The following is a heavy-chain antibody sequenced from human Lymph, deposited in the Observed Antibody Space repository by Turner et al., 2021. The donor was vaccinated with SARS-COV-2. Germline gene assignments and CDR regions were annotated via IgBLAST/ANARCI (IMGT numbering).Heavy chain of an antibody. CDR3: AKDPGYCSGGSCYSRTYFDF. CDR1: GFTFDDYA. CDR2: ISGDGGGK. D-gene: IGHD2-15*01. V-gene: IGHV3-43*02. J-gene: IGHJ4*02. Sequence: EVQLVESGGGVVQPGGSLRLPCAASGFTFDDYAMHWVRQAPGKGLEWVSLISGDGGGKYYADSVKGRFTISRDNSKNSLSLQMNSLRAEDTALYYCAKDPGYCSGGSCYSRTYFDFWGRGTLVTVSA.